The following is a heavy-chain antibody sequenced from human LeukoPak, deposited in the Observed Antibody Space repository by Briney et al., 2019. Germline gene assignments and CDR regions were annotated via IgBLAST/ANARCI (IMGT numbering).Heavy chain of an antibody. CDR2: IDHSGST. CDR1: GGSFSGYY. CDR3: ARGGQWLRPFDY. Sequence: SETLSLTCAVYGGSFSGYYWSWIRQPPGKGLEWIGEIDHSGSTNYNPSLKSRVTMSVDTSKNQFSLRLRSVTAADTAVYYCARGGQWLRPFDYWGQGTLVTVSS. V-gene: IGHV4-34*01. D-gene: IGHD5-12*01. J-gene: IGHJ4*02.